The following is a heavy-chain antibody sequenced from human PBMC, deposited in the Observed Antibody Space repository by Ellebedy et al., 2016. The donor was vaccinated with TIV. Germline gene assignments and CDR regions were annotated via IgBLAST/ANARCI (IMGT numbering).Heavy chain of an antibody. CDR1: GYTFTTYY. CDR3: ARGPYGGISVWYFDV. D-gene: IGHD4-23*01. J-gene: IGHJ2*01. Sequence: ASVQVSCKASGYTFTTYYIHWVRQAPGQGLEWVGTLNPSTGGTSYAQQFQGRVTLTRDKSTSTAYMELSSLRSDDTAVYYCARGPYGGISVWYFDVWGRGTLVTVSS. CDR2: LNPSTGGT. V-gene: IGHV1-46*01.